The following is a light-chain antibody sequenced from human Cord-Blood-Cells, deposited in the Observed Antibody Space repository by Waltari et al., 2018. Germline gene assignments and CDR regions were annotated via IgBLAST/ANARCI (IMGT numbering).Light chain of an antibody. Sequence: NFMLTPPHSVSESPGQSVTISCTRSSGSLASNYVQWYQQRPGSSPTTVIYEDNQRPSGVPDRFSGSIDSSSNSASLTISGLKTEDDADYYCQSYDSSNRVFGGGTKLTVL. CDR1: SGSLASNY. CDR3: QSYDSSNRV. CDR2: EDN. J-gene: IGLJ3*02. V-gene: IGLV6-57*01.